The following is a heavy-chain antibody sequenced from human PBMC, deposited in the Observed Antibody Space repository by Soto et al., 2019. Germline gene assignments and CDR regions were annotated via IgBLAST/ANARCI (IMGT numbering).Heavy chain of an antibody. J-gene: IGHJ4*02. CDR2: IKQDGSEK. V-gene: IGHV3-7*01. CDR3: ARVYYDYIWGSYPLVY. CDR1: GFTFSSHW. Sequence: GGSLRLSCAASGFTFSSHWMSWVRQAPGKGLEWLASIKQDGSEKHYVDSVKGRFTISRDDAKNSLYLQMNSLRVEDTAVYYCARVYYDYIWGSYPLVYWGQGTLVTVSS. D-gene: IGHD3-16*02.